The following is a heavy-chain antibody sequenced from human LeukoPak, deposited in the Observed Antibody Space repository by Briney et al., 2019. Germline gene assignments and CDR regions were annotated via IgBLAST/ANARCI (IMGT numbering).Heavy chain of an antibody. D-gene: IGHD3-10*01. V-gene: IGHV4-34*01. J-gene: IGHJ6*03. CDR3: ARRAFNGSGSYYGLRYYYMDV. CDR1: GGSFSGYY. Sequence: SETLSLTCAVYGGSFSGYYWSWIRQPPGKGLEWIGEINHSGSSNYNPSLKSRVTISVDTSKNQFSLQLSSVTAADTAVYYCARRAFNGSGSYYGLRYYYMDVWGKGTTVTISS. CDR2: INHSGSS.